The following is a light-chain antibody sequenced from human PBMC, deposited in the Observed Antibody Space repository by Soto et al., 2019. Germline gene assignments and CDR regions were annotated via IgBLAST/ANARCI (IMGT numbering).Light chain of an antibody. CDR2: RAS. J-gene: IGKJ5*01. V-gene: IGKV3-15*01. CDR3: QQYNNWPPIT. Sequence: EMVMTQSPATLSVWPGERVTVDAGASQSVTSNLAWYQHKPGQSPRLLIYRASARATGVPDRFSGSGSGTEFTLTISSLQSEDFAVSYCQQYNNWPPITFGQGTRLEIK. CDR1: QSVTSN.